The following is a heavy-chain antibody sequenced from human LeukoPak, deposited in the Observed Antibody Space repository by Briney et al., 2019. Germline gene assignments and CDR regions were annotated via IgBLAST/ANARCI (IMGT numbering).Heavy chain of an antibody. J-gene: IGHJ5*02. D-gene: IGHD6-13*01. CDR1: GYTFTGYY. V-gene: IGHV1-2*02. CDR3: ARDPFGIAAGTTHWFDP. Sequence: GASVKVSCKASGYTFTGYYMHWVRQAPGQGLEWMGWINPNSGGTNYAQKFQGRVTMTRDTSISTAYMELSRLRSEDTAVYYCARDPFGIAAGTTHWFDPWGQGTLVTVSS. CDR2: INPNSGGT.